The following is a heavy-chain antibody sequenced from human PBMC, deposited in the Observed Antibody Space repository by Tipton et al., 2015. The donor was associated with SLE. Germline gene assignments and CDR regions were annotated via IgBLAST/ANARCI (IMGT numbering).Heavy chain of an antibody. CDR1: GYSFTSYW. V-gene: IGHV5-51*01. D-gene: IGHD1-1*01. CDR2: IYPPNSSI. J-gene: IGHJ4*02. Sequence: QLVQSGAEVKKPGESLKISCKGSGYSFTSYWIGWVRQMPGRGLDVMGIIYPPNSSIIYNPSFQGNGTISADTSINTAYLQWTSLKASDTAMYYCARHQGGTGEFDYWGQGALVTVSS. CDR3: ARHQGGTGEFDY.